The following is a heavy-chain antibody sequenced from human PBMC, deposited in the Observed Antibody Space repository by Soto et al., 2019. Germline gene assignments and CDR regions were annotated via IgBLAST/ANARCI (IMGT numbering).Heavy chain of an antibody. V-gene: IGHV4-39*01. D-gene: IGHD3-10*01. CDR1: GGSIRSGSNY. Sequence: QLQLQESGPRLVKPSETRSLICSVSGGSIRSGSNYWAWIRQPPGKGLDWIGTVYYNGNTYYNASLKSRVTISADTSKNQFSLKLSSVSAADTAVYYCVRQTIVRGVLSWFDPWGQGTLVPVSS. J-gene: IGHJ5*02. CDR3: VRQTIVRGVLSWFDP. CDR2: VYYNGNT.